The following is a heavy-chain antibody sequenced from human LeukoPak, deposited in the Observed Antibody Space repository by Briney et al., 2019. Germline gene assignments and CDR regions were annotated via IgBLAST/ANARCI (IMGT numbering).Heavy chain of an antibody. Sequence: PSETLSLTCTVSGGSISSGGYYWSWTRQHPGKGLEWIGYIYYSGSTYYNPSLKSRVTISVDTSKNQFSLKLSSVTAADTAVYYCVRTSGYSYGYADYWGQGTLVTVSS. CDR3: VRTSGYSYGYADY. J-gene: IGHJ4*02. CDR2: IYYSGST. D-gene: IGHD5-18*01. V-gene: IGHV4-31*03. CDR1: GGSISSGGYY.